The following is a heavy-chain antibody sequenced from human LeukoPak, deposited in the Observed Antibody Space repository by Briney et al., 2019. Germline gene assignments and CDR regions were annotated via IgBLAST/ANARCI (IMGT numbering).Heavy chain of an antibody. CDR1: GGSISSYF. CDR3: ARGLAIFGWSPYYYYYMDV. V-gene: IGHV4-59*01. J-gene: IGHJ6*03. Sequence: SETLSLTCTVSGGSISSYFWSWIRQPPGKGLEWIGYIYYSGSTNYNPSLKSRVTISVDTSKNQFSLKLSSVTAADTAVYYCARGLAIFGWSPYYYYYMDVWGKGTTVTVSS. CDR2: IYYSGST. D-gene: IGHD3-3*01.